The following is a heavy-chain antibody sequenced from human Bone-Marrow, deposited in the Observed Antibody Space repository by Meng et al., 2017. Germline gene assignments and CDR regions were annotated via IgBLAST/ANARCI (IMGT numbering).Heavy chain of an antibody. CDR2: ISYDGSNK. J-gene: IGHJ4*02. V-gene: IGHV3-30*04. CDR3: AKNTNLVWLFPDPFDY. D-gene: IGHD6-19*01. Sequence: GESLKISCAASGFTFSSYAMHWVRQAPGKGLEWVAVISYDGSNKYYADSVKGRFTISRDNSKNTLYLQMNSLRAEDTAVYYCAKNTNLVWLFPDPFDYWGQGTLVTVSS. CDR1: GFTFSSYA.